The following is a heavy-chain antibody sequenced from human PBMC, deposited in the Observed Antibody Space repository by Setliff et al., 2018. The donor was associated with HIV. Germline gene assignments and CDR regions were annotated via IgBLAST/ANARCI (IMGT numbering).Heavy chain of an antibody. Sequence: GASVKVSCKASGYSFTGYYIHWARQAPGQGLEWMGWINPDNGVTYYRQTFQGRVTMTRDTSIDTAYMDLSSLRSDDTALYYCARDPTLDDSNPFDIWGQGTMVTVSS. CDR3: ARDPTLDDSNPFDI. J-gene: IGHJ3*02. CDR2: INPDNGVT. D-gene: IGHD3-22*01. CDR1: GYSFTGYY. V-gene: IGHV1-2*02.